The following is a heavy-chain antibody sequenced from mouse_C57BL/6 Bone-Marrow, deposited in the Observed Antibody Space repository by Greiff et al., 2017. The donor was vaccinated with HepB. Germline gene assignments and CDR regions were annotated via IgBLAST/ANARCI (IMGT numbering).Heavy chain of an antibody. CDR1: GFSFTSYG. J-gene: IGHJ3*01. Sequence: VMLVESGPGLVQPSQRLSLTCTVSGFSFTSYGVHWVRQSPGKGLVWLGVIWRGGRTDYTAAFMSRLSITKDNSKSQVFFKMNSLQADDTAIYYCAKSPRFAYWGQGTLVTVSA. V-gene: IGHV2-5*01. CDR3: AKSPRFAY. CDR2: IWRGGRT.